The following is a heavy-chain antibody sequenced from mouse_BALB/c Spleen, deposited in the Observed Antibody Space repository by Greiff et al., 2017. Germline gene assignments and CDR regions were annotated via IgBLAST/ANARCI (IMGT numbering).Heavy chain of an antibody. V-gene: IGHV7-3*02. Sequence: EVMLVESGGGLVQPGGSLRLSCATSGFTFTDYYMSWVRQPPGKALEWLGFIRNKANGYTTEYSASVKGRFTISRDNSQSILYLQMNTLRAEDSATYYCARDITYYRYGYAMDYWGQGTSVTVSS. CDR1: GFTFTDYY. CDR3: ARDITYYRYGYAMDY. J-gene: IGHJ4*01. CDR2: IRNKANGYTT. D-gene: IGHD2-14*01.